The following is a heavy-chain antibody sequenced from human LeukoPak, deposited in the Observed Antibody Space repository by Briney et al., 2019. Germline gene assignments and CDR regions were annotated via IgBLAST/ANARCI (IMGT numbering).Heavy chain of an antibody. CDR1: GGSISSYY. V-gene: IGHV4-59*01. CDR2: IYYSGST. Sequence: PSETLSLTCTVSGGSISSYYWSWVRQPPGKGREGSGYIYYSGSTNYNPSLKSRVTISVDTSKNQFSLKLSSVTAADTAVYYCARGPSRWMTTVTQFDYWGQGTLVTVSS. D-gene: IGHD4-17*01. CDR3: ARGPSRWMTTVTQFDY. J-gene: IGHJ4*02.